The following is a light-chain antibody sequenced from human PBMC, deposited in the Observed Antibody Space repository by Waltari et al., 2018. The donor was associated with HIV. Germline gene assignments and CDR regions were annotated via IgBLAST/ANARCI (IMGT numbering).Light chain of an antibody. Sequence: SYELTQRPSVSVSPGQTARITCSGEALPKKYAYWYQQKSGQAPVLVIYEDNKRPSGIPERFSGSSSGTMATLTISGAQVEDEADYYCFSTDSSGNHRVFGGGTKVTVL. CDR2: EDN. CDR1: ALPKKY. V-gene: IGLV3-10*01. J-gene: IGLJ2*01. CDR3: FSTDSSGNHRV.